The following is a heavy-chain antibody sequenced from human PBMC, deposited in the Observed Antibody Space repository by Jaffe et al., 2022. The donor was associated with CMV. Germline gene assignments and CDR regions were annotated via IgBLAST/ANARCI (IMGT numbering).Heavy chain of an antibody. J-gene: IGHJ4*02. CDR1: GFTFRDYL. CDR2: IRSKPYGGTP. CDR3: ARRLAVGYQFYFDY. V-gene: IGHV3-49*05. D-gene: IGHD2-15*01. Sequence: EVQLVESGGGLVKPGRSLRLSCTTSGFTFRDYLMGWFRQAPGKGLEWVGFIRSKPYGGTPEYAASVKGRFTISRDDSNIIAYLEMDSLKTEDTAVYYCARRLAVGYQFYFDYWGQGTLVTVSS.